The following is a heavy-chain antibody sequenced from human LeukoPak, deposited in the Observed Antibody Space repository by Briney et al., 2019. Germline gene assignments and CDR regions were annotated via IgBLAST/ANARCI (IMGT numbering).Heavy chain of an antibody. CDR1: GFTFSSYG. Sequence: GGSLRLSCAASGFTFSSYGMHWVRQAPGKGLEWISFIRYDGSNKYYTDSVKGRFTISRDNSQNTLYLQMNSLRTEDTGLYFCAKDRTMAADGTYFDYWGQGTLVTVSS. V-gene: IGHV3-30*02. J-gene: IGHJ4*02. CDR3: AKDRTMAADGTYFDY. CDR2: IRYDGSNK. D-gene: IGHD6-13*01.